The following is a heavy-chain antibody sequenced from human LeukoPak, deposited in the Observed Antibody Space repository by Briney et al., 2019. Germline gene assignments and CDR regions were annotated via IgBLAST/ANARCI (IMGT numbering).Heavy chain of an antibody. J-gene: IGHJ6*03. V-gene: IGHV3-7*01. Sequence: GGSLRLSCAASGFTFSSYWMSWVRQAPGKGLEWVANIKQDGSEKYYVDSVKGRFTISRDNAKNSVYLQMTSLRAEDTALYYCAKDATAVPGTVYMDVWGKGTTVTISS. CDR3: AKDATAVPGTVYMDV. CDR2: IKQDGSEK. CDR1: GFTFSSYW. D-gene: IGHD2-2*01.